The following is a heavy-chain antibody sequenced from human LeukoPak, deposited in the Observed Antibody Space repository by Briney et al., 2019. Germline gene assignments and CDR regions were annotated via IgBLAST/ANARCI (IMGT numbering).Heavy chain of an antibody. CDR1: GYTFTSNY. J-gene: IGHJ4*02. CDR2: VYPRDGST. CDR3: ARDQEGFDY. Sequence: ASVKVSCKASGYTFTSNYIHWVRQAPGQGLEWMGMVYPRDGSTSYAQKFQGRVTVTRDTSTSTVHMELSSLRSEDTAVYYCARDQEGFDYWGQGTLVTVSS. V-gene: IGHV1-46*01.